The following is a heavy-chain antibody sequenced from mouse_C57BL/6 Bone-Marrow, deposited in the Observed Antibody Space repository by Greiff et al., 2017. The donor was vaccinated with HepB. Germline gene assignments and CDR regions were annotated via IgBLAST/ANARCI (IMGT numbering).Heavy chain of an antibody. D-gene: IGHD2-3*01. CDR3: ARWGWLLRDAMDY. V-gene: IGHV1-69*01. CDR1: GYTFTSYW. CDR2: IDPSDSYT. J-gene: IGHJ4*01. Sequence: QVQLQQPGAELVMPGASVKLSCKASGYTFTSYWMHWVKQRPGQGLEWIGEIDPSDSYTNYNQKFKGKSPLTVDKSSSTAYMQLSSLTSEDSAVYYCARWGWLLRDAMDYWGQGTSVTVSS.